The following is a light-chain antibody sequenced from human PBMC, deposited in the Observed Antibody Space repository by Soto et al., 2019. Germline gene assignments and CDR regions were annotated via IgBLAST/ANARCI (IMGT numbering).Light chain of an antibody. J-gene: IGLJ3*02. CDR1: SSDVGHYDY. V-gene: IGLV2-14*01. CDR2: EVT. Sequence: QSVLTQPASVSGSPGQSITISCTGTSSDVGHYDYVSWYQQHPGKVPKLILSEVTTRPSGASDRFSGSKSGNTASLTISRLQAEDEAHYYCSSYTTAYTQVFGGGTKVTVL. CDR3: SSYTTAYTQV.